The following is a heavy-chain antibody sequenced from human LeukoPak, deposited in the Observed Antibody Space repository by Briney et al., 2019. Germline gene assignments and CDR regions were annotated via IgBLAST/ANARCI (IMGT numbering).Heavy chain of an antibody. CDR3: TTSPSSIRGVISWYFDL. CDR1: VDSISRYY. Sequence: SETLSLTCTVTVDSISRYYRSCIPHPPGKGLECIGYLYNIGNNYNPSHNRRITISAATSTTQFSRKLRSVTASDAAVYYYTTSPSSIRGVISWYFDLWGRGTLVTVSS. CDR2: LYNIGN. J-gene: IGHJ2*01. V-gene: IGHV4-59*01. D-gene: IGHD3-10*01.